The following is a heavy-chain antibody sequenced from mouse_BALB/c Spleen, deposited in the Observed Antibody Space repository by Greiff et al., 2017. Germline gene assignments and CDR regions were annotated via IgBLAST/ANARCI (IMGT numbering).Heavy chain of an antibody. CDR3: ARWDGYDGGFAY. J-gene: IGHJ3*01. CDR2: INPYNGDT. D-gene: IGHD2-2*01. CDR1: GYSFTGYF. Sequence: VQLKESGPELVKPGASVKISCKASGYSFTGYFMNWVMQSHGKSLEWIGRINPYNGDTFYNQKFKGKATLTVDKSSSTAHMELRSLASEDSAVYYCARWDGYDGGFAYWGQGTLVTVSA. V-gene: IGHV1-20*02.